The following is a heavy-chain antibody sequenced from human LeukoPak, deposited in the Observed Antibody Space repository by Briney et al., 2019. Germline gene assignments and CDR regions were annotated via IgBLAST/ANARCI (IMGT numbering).Heavy chain of an antibody. J-gene: IGHJ6*02. CDR2: IIPIFGTA. D-gene: IGHD2-2*01. CDR3: ARGPKTDIVVVPAAIDYYYYGMDV. V-gene: IGHV1-69*13. Sequence: GASVKVSCKASGGTFSSYAISWVRQAPGQGLEWMGGIIPIFGTANYAQKSQGRVTITADESTSTAYMELSSLRSEDTAVYYCARGPKTDIVVVPAAIDYYYYGMDVWGQGTTVTVSS. CDR1: GGTFSSYA.